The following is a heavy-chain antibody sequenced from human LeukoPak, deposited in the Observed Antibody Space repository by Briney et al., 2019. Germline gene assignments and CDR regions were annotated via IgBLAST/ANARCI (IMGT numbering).Heavy chain of an antibody. CDR1: GDSVSTNNAA. Sequence: SQTLSLTSAISGDSVSTNNAAWNWITQSPSRGLEWLGNTYYRSRWYNNYAASVIGRITINSDTSRNQFSLQLNSVTPEDTSVYYCARGGNYAFDSWGQGTLVTVSS. CDR3: ARGGNYAFDS. V-gene: IGHV6-1*01. J-gene: IGHJ4*01. CDR2: TYYRSRWYN. D-gene: IGHD3-16*01.